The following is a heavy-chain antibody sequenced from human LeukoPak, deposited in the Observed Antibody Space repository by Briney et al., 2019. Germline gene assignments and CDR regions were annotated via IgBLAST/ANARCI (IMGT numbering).Heavy chain of an antibody. D-gene: IGHD4-17*01. CDR1: GGSISCGDYY. Sequence: SETLSLTCTVSGGSISCGDYYWSWIRQPPGKGLEWIGYIYYSGSTYYNPSLKSRVTISVDTSKNQFSLELSSVTAADTAVYYCARDRAVTRDFDYWGQGTLVTVSS. CDR3: ARDRAVTRDFDY. J-gene: IGHJ4*02. V-gene: IGHV4-30-4*01. CDR2: IYYSGST.